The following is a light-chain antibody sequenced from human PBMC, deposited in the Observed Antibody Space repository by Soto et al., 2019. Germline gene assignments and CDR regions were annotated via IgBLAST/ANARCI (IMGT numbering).Light chain of an antibody. CDR2: RTS. J-gene: IGKJ4*01. CDR3: QQYNNWPRAT. V-gene: IGKV3-15*01. CDR1: QSVNNN. Sequence: EIVMTQSPATLSVSPGERATLSCRASQSVNNNLAWYQQIPGQAPRLLMFRTSSRATGFPARFSGSGSGTEFNLTISSLQSEDFGVYYCQQYNNWPRATFGGGTKVDIK.